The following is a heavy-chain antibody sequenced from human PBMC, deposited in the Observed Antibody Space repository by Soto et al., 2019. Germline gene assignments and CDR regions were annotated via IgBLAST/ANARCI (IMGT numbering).Heavy chain of an antibody. J-gene: IGHJ4*02. D-gene: IGHD3-22*01. Sequence: GGSLRLSCAASGFTFTNYAMTWVRQAPGKGLEWVSTISSGGDTTHYADSVKGRFTASRDSSKHTLYLQMNSLRVDDTAVYYCAKENYYDSSGLIDYWGQGTLVTVSS. CDR2: ISSGGDTT. CDR1: GFTFTNYA. CDR3: AKENYYDSSGLIDY. V-gene: IGHV3-23*01.